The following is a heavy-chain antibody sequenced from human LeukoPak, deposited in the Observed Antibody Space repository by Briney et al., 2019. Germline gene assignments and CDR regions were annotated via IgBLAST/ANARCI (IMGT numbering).Heavy chain of an antibody. CDR2: INPNSGGT. D-gene: IGHD5-18*01. Sequence: GASVKVSCKASGYTFTGYYMHWVRRAPGQGLEWMGWINPNSGGTNYAQKFQGRVTMTRDTSVSTAYMELSRLRSDDTAVYYCARRVKGGYRDRGAFDIWGQGTMVTVSS. J-gene: IGHJ3*02. V-gene: IGHV1-2*02. CDR3: ARRVKGGYRDRGAFDI. CDR1: GYTFTGYY.